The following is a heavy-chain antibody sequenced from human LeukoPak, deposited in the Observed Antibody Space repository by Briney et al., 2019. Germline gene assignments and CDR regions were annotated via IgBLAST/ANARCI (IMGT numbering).Heavy chain of an antibody. J-gene: IGHJ4*02. CDR3: ARALWYYDSSGYYYVSYFDY. V-gene: IGHV4-59*08. CDR1: GGSISSHY. D-gene: IGHD3-22*01. Sequence: PAETLSLTCTVSGGSISSHYLSWIRQSPGKGLEWIGYIYYSGSTNYNPSLKTRVTISVDTSKNHFSLKLSSVNAADTAVYYCARALWYYDSSGYYYVSYFDYWGQGILVTVSS. CDR2: IYYSGST.